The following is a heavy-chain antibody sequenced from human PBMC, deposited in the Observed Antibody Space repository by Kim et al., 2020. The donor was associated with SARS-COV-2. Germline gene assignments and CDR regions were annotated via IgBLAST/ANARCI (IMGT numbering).Heavy chain of an antibody. J-gene: IGHJ4*02. V-gene: IGHV1-8*01. CDR3: ARALRTINAFDF. Sequence: GYAQKFRGRVTMTRNTSISTAYMELSRLRSDDTAVYYCARALRTINAFDFWGQGTLVTVSS.